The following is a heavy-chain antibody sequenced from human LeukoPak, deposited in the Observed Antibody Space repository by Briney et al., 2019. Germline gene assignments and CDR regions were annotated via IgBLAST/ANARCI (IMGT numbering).Heavy chain of an antibody. Sequence: SETLSLTCAVYGGSFSGYYWSWIRQPPGKGLEWIGEINHSGSTNYNPSLKSRVTISVDTSKNQFSLKLSSVTAADTAVYYCARGKRGYSYGRSPGNWFDPWGQGTLVTVSS. J-gene: IGHJ5*02. CDR2: INHSGST. V-gene: IGHV4-34*01. D-gene: IGHD5-18*01. CDR1: GGSFSGYY. CDR3: ARGKRGYSYGRSPGNWFDP.